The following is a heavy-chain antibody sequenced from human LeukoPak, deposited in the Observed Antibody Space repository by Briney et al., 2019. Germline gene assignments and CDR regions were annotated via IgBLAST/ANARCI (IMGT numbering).Heavy chain of an antibody. CDR2: IIPILGIA. J-gene: IGHJ4*02. CDR1: GGTFSSYA. CDR3: ARVGRFYYDSSGYLFDY. Sequence: SVKVSCKASGGTFSSYAISWVRQAPGQGLEWMGRIIPILGIANYAQKFQGRDTITADKSTSTAYMELSSLRSEDTAVYYCARVGRFYYDSSGYLFDYWGQGTLVTVSS. D-gene: IGHD3-22*01. V-gene: IGHV1-69*04.